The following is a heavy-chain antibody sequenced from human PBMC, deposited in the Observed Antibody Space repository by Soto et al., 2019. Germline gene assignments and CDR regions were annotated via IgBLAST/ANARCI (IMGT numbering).Heavy chain of an antibody. D-gene: IGHD6-19*01. V-gene: IGHV1-8*01. CDR3: ATSGGGWYLY. CDR2: LNPNSGDT. CDR1: GYTFSSYD. Sequence: QVQLVQSGAEVKKPGASVKVSCKASGYTFSSYDINWVRQATGQGLEWMGWLNPNSGDTGYAQKFQGSVTLTRNTYINTAYIELSSLTSDDTAVYYCATSGGGWYLYWGQGTLVTVSA. J-gene: IGHJ4*02.